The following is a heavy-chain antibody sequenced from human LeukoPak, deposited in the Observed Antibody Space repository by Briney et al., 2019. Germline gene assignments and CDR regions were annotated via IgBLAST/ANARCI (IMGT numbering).Heavy chain of an antibody. CDR3: ATHRAGYGSGSYYERIGGPPFDY. CDR2: IWYDGSNK. CDR1: GFTFSIYA. V-gene: IGHV3-33*08. D-gene: IGHD3-10*01. Sequence: PGGSLRLSCAASGFTFSIYAMSWVRQAPGKGLEWVAVIWYDGSNKYYADSVKGRFTISRDNSKNTLYLQMNSLRAEDTAVYYCATHRAGYGSGSYYERIGGPPFDYWGQGTLVTVSS. J-gene: IGHJ4*02.